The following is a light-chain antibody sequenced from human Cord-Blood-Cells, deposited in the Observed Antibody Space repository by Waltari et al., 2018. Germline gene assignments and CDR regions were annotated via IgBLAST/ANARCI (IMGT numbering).Light chain of an antibody. J-gene: IGLJ1*01. V-gene: IGLV2-11*01. CDR2: DVS. Sequence: QSALTQPRSVSGSPGQSVTISCTGTSSDVGGYTYASWYQQPPGKAPKPMIYDVSKRPSGVPDRFSGSKSGNTASLTISGLQAEDEADYYCCSYAGSYTFVFGTGTKVTVL. CDR1: SSDVGGYTY. CDR3: CSYAGSYTFV.